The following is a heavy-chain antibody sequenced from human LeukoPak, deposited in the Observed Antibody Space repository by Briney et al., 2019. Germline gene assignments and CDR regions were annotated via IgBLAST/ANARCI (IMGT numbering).Heavy chain of an antibody. D-gene: IGHD2-2*01. CDR1: GWSFNDYY. J-gene: IGHJ5*02. Sequence: PSGTLSLTCAVYGWSFNDYYWNWIRQPPGKGLEWIGEINARGDTNFNPSLKSRVTISVDTSKSQFSLRLTSMIAADTAVYYCARGQVPAARGYNWFDPWGQGTLVTVSS. V-gene: IGHV4-34*01. CDR3: ARGQVPAARGYNWFDP. CDR2: INARGDT.